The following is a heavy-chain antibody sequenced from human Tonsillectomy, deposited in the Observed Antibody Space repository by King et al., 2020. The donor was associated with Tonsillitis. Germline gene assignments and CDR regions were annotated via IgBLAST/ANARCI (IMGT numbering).Heavy chain of an antibody. CDR1: GFTFSSYG. CDR3: ARDGHPNYFDY. CDR2: IWYDGSNK. V-gene: IGHV3-33*01. J-gene: IGHJ4*02. Sequence: VQLVESGGGVVQPGRSLRLSCAASGFTFSSYGMHWVRQAPGKGLEWVAVIWYDGSNKYYADSVKGRFTISRDNSKNTLYLQMNSLRAEDTAVYYCARDGHPNYFDYWGQGTLVIASS.